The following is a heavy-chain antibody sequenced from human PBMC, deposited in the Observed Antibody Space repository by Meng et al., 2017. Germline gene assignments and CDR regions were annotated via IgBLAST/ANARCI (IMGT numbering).Heavy chain of an antibody. CDR1: GFTVSSNY. CDR3: ARDWRY. J-gene: IGHJ4*02. CDR2: IYSGGST. V-gene: IGHV3-53*02. Sequence: EGQLVDTGGGCVQPGGSLRLSCADSGFTVSSNYMSWVRQAPGKGLEWVSVIYSGGSTYYADSVKGRFTISRDNSKNTLYLQMNSLRAEDTAVYYCARDWRYWGQGTLVTVSS. D-gene: IGHD1-1*01.